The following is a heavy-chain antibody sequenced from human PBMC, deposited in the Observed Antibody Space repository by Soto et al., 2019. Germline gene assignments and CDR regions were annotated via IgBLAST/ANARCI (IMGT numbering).Heavy chain of an antibody. D-gene: IGHD2-8*01. CDR2: INPGDGGT. CDR1: GYNFINHF. CDR3: ARAVYALGEYDVSYFDT. J-gene: IGHJ4*02. V-gene: IGHV1-46*01. Sequence: QVQLVQSGADVRKPGASMKVSCTTSGYNFINHFIHWVRQAPGQGLEWMGLINPGDGGTRYAQKVPGRLTTTRDTSTSTVYMDLRSLRSEDTAVYYCARAVYALGEYDVSYFDTWGQGTVVTVSS.